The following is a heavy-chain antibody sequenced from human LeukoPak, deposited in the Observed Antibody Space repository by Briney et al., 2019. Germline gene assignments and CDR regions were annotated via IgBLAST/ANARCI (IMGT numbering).Heavy chain of an antibody. CDR2: IYYSGST. CDR1: GVSMSSYY. Sequence: SETLSLTCTVSGVSMSSYYWSWIRQPPGKGLEWIGYIYYSGSTNYNPSLKSRVTISVDTSKNQFSLKLSSVTAADTAVYYCARSRVWFGESDFDYWGQGTLVTVSS. CDR3: ARSRVWFGESDFDY. J-gene: IGHJ4*02. V-gene: IGHV4-59*08. D-gene: IGHD3-10*01.